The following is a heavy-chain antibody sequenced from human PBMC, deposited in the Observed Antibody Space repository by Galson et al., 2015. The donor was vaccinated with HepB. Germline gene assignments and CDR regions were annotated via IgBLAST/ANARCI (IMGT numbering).Heavy chain of an antibody. V-gene: IGHV3-23*01. J-gene: IGHJ4*01. CDR3: GKDGEQVRVYDY. CDR2: ITGDSATT. D-gene: IGHD1/OR15-1a*01. CDR1: GFTFSNPA. Sequence: SLRLSCAASGFTFSNPAMSWVRQVPGKGLECVSAITGDSATTYYADSAKGRFVVSRDNSKNTLYLQLNSLRAEDTAVYYCGKDGEQVRVYDYRGQGTLVTVSS.